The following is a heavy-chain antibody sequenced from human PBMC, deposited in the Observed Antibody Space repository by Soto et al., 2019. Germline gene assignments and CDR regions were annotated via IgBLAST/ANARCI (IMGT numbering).Heavy chain of an antibody. J-gene: IGHJ5*02. Sequence: EVQLLESGGGLVQPGGSLRLSCTGSGFTSSSYAMNWVRQAPGKGLECVSTISGSGGTTYYADSVKGRFTISRDNSKNTLYLQMSSLRAEYTAVYYCARNGRAAAMYNWFDPWGQGTLVTVSS. CDR2: ISGSGGTT. V-gene: IGHV3-23*01. CDR3: ARNGRAAAMYNWFDP. CDR1: GFTSSSYA. D-gene: IGHD6-13*01.